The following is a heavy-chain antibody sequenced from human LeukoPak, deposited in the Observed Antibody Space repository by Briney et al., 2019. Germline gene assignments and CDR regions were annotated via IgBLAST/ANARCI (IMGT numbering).Heavy chain of an antibody. V-gene: IGHV4-31*03. CDR1: GDSISSRTYY. CDR3: ARDVSSMFPNWFDP. J-gene: IGHJ5*02. Sequence: PSQTLSLTCSVSGDSISSRTYYWTWIRQHPEKGLEWIGYIWNSGSTNYNPALESRVTISVDTSKNQFSLKLTSVTAADTAIYYCARDVSSMFPNWFDPWGQGILVIVSS. D-gene: IGHD6-6*01. CDR2: IWNSGST.